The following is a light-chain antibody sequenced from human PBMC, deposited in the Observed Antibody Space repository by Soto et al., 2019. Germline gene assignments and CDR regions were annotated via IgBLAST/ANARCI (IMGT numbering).Light chain of an antibody. CDR1: SSDVGSYNL. CDR2: EGS. Sequence: QSALTQPASVSGSPGQSITISCTGTSSDVGSYNLVSWYQQHPGKAPKIMIYEGSKRPSGVSNRFSGSKSGNTASLTISGLQAEDEADYYCCSYGGSRTSVFGGGTKVTVL. V-gene: IGLV2-23*01. CDR3: CSYGGSRTSV. J-gene: IGLJ2*01.